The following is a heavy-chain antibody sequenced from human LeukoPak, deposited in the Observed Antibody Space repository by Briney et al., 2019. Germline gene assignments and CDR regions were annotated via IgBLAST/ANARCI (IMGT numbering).Heavy chain of an antibody. Sequence: SETLSLTCTVSGGSISSGDYYWSWIRQPPGKGLEWIGYIYYSGSTYYNPSLKSRVTISVDTSKNQFSLKLSSVTAADTAVYYCARSPSSDYGDYVGWFDPWGQGTLVTVSS. CDR3: ARSPSSDYGDYVGWFDP. V-gene: IGHV4-30-4*08. D-gene: IGHD4-17*01. CDR1: GGSISSGDYY. CDR2: IYYSGST. J-gene: IGHJ5*02.